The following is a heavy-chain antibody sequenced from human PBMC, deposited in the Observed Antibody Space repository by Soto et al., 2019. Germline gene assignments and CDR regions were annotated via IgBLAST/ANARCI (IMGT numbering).Heavy chain of an antibody. J-gene: IGHJ4*02. Sequence: LRSTVSDEALNSAAYSYGGICQTQRKGLEWIGYIYYSGYTYYNPSLKSRVTMSVDKSKNQFSLKLLSVTAADTAVFYCARAYRTSGLSEYFFDFWGRGTLVT. CDR3: ARAYRTSGLSEYFFDF. D-gene: IGHD6-19*01. CDR1: DEALNSAAYS. V-gene: IGHV4-30-4*01. CDR2: IYYSGYT.